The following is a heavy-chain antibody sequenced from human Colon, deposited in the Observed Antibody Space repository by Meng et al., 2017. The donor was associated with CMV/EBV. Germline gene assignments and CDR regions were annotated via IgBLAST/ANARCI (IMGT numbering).Heavy chain of an antibody. CDR1: GYTFTGYF. CDR3: ARDSGYYDSSDFHRDFDY. V-gene: IGHV1-2*02. CDR2: VNPDTGAT. Sequence: ASVKVSCKSSGYTFTGYFIHWLRQAPGQGLEWMGCVNPDTGATYSAYKFHDRVTMTSDTSISTAYMDVTRLTSDDTAMYFCARDSGYYDSSDFHRDFDYWGQGTLVTVSS. J-gene: IGHJ4*02. D-gene: IGHD3-22*01.